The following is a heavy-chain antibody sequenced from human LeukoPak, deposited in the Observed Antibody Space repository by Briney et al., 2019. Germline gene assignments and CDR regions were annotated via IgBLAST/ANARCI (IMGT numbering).Heavy chain of an antibody. D-gene: IGHD5-24*01. CDR3: ARHTGDGYNYYNY. CDR1: GSSFTSYW. Sequence: AAALQISCEGAGSSFTSYWIGWGRPLPGRGLGWRGIIYPGDSDTRYSPSFQGQVTISADKSISTSYLQWSSLKASDTAMYYCARHTGDGYNYYNYWGQGTLVTVSS. J-gene: IGHJ4*02. V-gene: IGHV5-51*01. CDR2: IYPGDSDT.